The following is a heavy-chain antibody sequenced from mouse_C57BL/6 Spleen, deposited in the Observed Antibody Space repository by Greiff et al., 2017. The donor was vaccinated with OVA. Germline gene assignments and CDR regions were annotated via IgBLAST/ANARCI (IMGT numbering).Heavy chain of an antibody. CDR1: GFTFSDYG. Sequence: EVKVVESGGGLVKPGGSLKLSCAASGFTFSDYGMHWVRQAPEKGLEWVAYISSGSSTIYYADTVKGRFTISRDNAKNTLFLQMTSLRSEDTAMYYCARGHYDYLYAMDYWGQGTSVTVSS. CDR3: ARGHYDYLYAMDY. J-gene: IGHJ4*01. D-gene: IGHD2-4*01. V-gene: IGHV5-17*01. CDR2: ISSGSSTI.